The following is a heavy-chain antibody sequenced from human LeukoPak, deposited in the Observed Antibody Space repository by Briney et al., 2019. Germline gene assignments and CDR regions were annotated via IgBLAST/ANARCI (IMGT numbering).Heavy chain of an antibody. J-gene: IGHJ4*02. CDR3: TRDCSGGNCNFDY. CDR1: GFTFNSYA. D-gene: IGHD2-15*01. CDR2: ISSSSSYI. V-gene: IGHV3-21*01. Sequence: GGSLRLSCAASGFTFNSYAMNWVRQAPGKGLEWVSSISSSSSYIYYADSVKGRFTISRDNAKNSLYLQMNSLRAEDTAVYYCTRDCSGGNCNFDYWGLGTLVTVSS.